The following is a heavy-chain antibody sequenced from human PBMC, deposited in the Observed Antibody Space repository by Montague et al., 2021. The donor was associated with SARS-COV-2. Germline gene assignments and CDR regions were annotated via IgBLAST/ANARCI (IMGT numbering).Heavy chain of an antibody. Sequence: SETLSLTCTVSGGSISSYYWSWIRQPPGKGLEWIGEINHSGSTNYNPSLKSRVTISVDTSKNQFSLKLSSVTAADTAVYYCARGRHSSSWYGWKGMDVWGQGTTVTVS. CDR2: INHSGST. J-gene: IGHJ6*02. V-gene: IGHV4-34*01. D-gene: IGHD6-13*01. CDR1: GGSISSYY. CDR3: ARGRHSSSWYGWKGMDV.